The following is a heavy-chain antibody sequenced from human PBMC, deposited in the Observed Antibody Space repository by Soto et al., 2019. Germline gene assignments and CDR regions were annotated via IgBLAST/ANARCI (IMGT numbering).Heavy chain of an antibody. CDR3: ARAGSTVTAYTTYNWFAP. CDR2: IYHSGST. J-gene: IGHJ5*02. V-gene: IGHV4-4*02. Sequence: SETLSLTCSVSGGSISSTNWWSWVRQPPGKGLEWVGEIYHSGSTNYNPSLKSRVTISVDKAKNQFSRKLGSVTAADTAVYYCARAGSTVTAYTTYNWFAPWGQGTLVTVSS. CDR1: GGSISSTNW. D-gene: IGHD2-21*02.